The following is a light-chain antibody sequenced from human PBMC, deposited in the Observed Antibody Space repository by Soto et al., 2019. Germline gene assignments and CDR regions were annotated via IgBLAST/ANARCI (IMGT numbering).Light chain of an antibody. CDR1: QIIRRW. V-gene: IGKV1-5*01. CDR3: QQYNDFPYT. J-gene: IGKJ2*01. CDR2: DAS. Sequence: DIQMTQSPSTLSASIGDRVTVTCRASQIIRRWLAWYQQKPGKAPQLLISDASTLETGVPSRFSGSGSGTEFTLTISSLLPDDSATYYCQQYNDFPYTFGQGTKLEI.